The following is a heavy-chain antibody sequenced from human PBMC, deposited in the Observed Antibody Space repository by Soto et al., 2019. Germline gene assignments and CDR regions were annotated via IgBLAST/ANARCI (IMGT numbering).Heavy chain of an antibody. J-gene: IGHJ4*01. CDR2: ISYDSSEI. Sequence: GGSLRLSCVGSGFTFSNNAMHWVRQAPGKGLGWAAFISYDSSEIFYADSVKGRFTISXXXXXXTXFXHXXXPRADDTAVYYCAIARVADSSLDHWGQGILVTVSS. CDR3: AIARVADSSLDH. CDR1: GFTFSNNA. D-gene: IGHD3-3*01. V-gene: IGHV3-30*01.